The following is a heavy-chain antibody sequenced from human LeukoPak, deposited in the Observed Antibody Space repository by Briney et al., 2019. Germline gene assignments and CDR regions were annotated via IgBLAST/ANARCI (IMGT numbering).Heavy chain of an antibody. Sequence: SATLSPTCTVSGASISSSSYYCSWLRQPRGKWLGWIEEFDHSGSTNYNPSLKSRVTISVDTSKNQFSLKLSSVTAADTAVYYSARVSIAAAGVGHYFDYWGQGTLVTVSS. CDR1: GASISSSSYY. CDR3: ARVSIAAAGVGHYFDY. D-gene: IGHD6-13*01. J-gene: IGHJ4*02. CDR2: FDHSGST. V-gene: IGHV4-39*07.